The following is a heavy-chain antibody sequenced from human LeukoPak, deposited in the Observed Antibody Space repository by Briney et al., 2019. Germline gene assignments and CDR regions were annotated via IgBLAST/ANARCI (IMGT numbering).Heavy chain of an antibody. D-gene: IGHD3-10*01. J-gene: IGHJ4*02. CDR1: GFTFSSYA. CDR2: ISTSSSYI. V-gene: IGHV3-21*01. CDR3: ARGYDFGSGSFFDY. Sequence: PGGSLRLSCAASGFTFSSYAMNWVRQAPGKGLEWVSSISTSSSYIYYADSVKGRSTIARDNAKNSLYLQMDSLRAEDTAVYYCARGYDFGSGSFFDYWGQGTLVTV.